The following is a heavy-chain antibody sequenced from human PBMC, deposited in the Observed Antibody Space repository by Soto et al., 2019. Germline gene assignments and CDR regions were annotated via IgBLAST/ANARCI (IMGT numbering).Heavy chain of an antibody. J-gene: IGHJ5*02. CDR1: GGSVSSRNYF. CDR3: ARYDAESGSNKLDP. Sequence: QVQLQESGPGLVKPSETLSVTCTVSGGSVSSRNYFWSWIRQPPGGGLQWIGYIYYSGSTNYNPSLKSRATLSVDTSRNQFSLRLTSVTAADTAVYYCARYDAESGSNKLDPWGQGTLVTVSS. CDR2: IYYSGST. V-gene: IGHV4-61*01. D-gene: IGHD5-12*01.